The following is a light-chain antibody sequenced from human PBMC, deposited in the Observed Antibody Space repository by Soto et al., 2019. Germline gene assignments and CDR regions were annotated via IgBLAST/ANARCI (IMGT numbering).Light chain of an antibody. V-gene: IGLV2-14*01. CDR3: SSYTSSSTLDVV. Sequence: QSALTQPASVSGSPGQSITISCPGTSSDVGGYNYVSWYQQHPGKAPQLLIYDVSNRPSGVSNRFSGSKSGNTASLTISGLQAEDEADYYCSSYTSSSTLDVVFGGGTKLTVL. CDR1: SSDVGGYNY. CDR2: DVS. J-gene: IGLJ2*01.